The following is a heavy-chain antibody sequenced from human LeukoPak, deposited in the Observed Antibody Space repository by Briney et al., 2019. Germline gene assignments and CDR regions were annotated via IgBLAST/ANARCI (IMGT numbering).Heavy chain of an antibody. CDR1: GGSISSYY. J-gene: IGHJ4*02. V-gene: IGHV4-59*01. CDR3: ARVGYYYDSSGFYDY. Sequence: SETLSLTCTVSGGSISSYYWSWIRQPPGKGLEWIGYIYYSGSTNYNPSLKSRVTISVDTSKNQFSLKLSSVTAADTAVYYCARVGYYYDSSGFYDYWGQGTLATVSS. D-gene: IGHD3-22*01. CDR2: IYYSGST.